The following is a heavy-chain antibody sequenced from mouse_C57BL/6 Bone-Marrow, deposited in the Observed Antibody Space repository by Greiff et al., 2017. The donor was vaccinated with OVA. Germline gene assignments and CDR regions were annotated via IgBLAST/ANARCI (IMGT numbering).Heavy chain of an antibody. CDR2: IRSKSSNYAT. V-gene: IGHV10-3*01. CDR1: GFTFNTYA. CDR3: VRDSTVVDAMDY. J-gene: IGHJ4*01. D-gene: IGHD1-1*01. Sequence: EVQGVESGGGLVQPKGSLKLSCAASGFTFNTYAMHWVRQAPGKGLEWVARIRSKSSNYATYYADSVKDRFTISRDDSQSMLYLKMNNLKTEDTAMYYCVRDSTVVDAMDYWGQGTSVTVSS.